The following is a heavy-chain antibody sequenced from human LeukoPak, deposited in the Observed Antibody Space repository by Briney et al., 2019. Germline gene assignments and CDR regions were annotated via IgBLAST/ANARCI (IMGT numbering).Heavy chain of an antibody. D-gene: IGHD1-26*01. CDR2: ISGSGGST. J-gene: IGHJ3*02. V-gene: IGHV3-23*01. CDR3: ARERGGPFGWELLPAFDI. CDR1: GFTFSSYA. Sequence: AGGSLRLSCAASGFTFSSYAMSWVRQAPGKGLEWVSAISGSGGSTYYADSVKGRFTISRDNSKNTLYLQMNSLRAEDTAVYYCARERGGPFGWELLPAFDIWGQGTMVTVSS.